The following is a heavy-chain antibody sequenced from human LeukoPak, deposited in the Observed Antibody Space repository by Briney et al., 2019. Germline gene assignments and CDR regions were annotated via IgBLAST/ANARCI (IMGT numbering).Heavy chain of an antibody. CDR3: ARDSVGALYFDY. CDR1: GFTFSSYE. V-gene: IGHV3-48*03. D-gene: IGHD1-26*01. J-gene: IGHJ4*02. Sequence: PRGSLRLSCAASGFTFSSYEMNWVRQAPGKGLEWVSYISSSGSTIYYADSVKGRFTISRDNAKNSLYLQMNSLRAEDTAVYYCARDSVGALYFDYWGQGTLVTVSS. CDR2: ISSSGSTI.